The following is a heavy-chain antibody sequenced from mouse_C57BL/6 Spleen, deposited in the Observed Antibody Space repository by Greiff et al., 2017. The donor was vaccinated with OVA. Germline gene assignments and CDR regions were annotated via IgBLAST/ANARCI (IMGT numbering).Heavy chain of an antibody. Sequence: EVQLVESGPGHVKPSQSLSLTCSVTGYSITSGYYWNWIRQFPGNKLEWMGYISYDGSNNYNPSLKNRISITRDTSKNQFFLKLNSVTTEDTATYYCARDYYYGSEFAYWGQGTLVTVSA. CDR3: ARDYYYGSEFAY. D-gene: IGHD1-1*01. J-gene: IGHJ3*01. V-gene: IGHV3-6*01. CDR2: ISYDGSN. CDR1: GYSITSGYY.